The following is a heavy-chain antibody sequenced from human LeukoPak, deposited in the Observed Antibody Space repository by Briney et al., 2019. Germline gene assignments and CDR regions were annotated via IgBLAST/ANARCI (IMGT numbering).Heavy chain of an antibody. CDR2: ISGGGGSS. D-gene: IGHD3-3*01. V-gene: IGHV3-23*01. CDR1: GFTFSSYA. J-gene: IGHJ4*02. CDR3: AKKGDFWSGYYPFDY. Sequence: PGGSLRLSCAASGFTFSSYAMNWVRQAQGKGLEWVSGISGGGGSSYHADSVKGRFTISRDNSKNTLYLQMISLRAEDTAVYYCAKKGDFWSGYYPFDYWGQGTLVTVSS.